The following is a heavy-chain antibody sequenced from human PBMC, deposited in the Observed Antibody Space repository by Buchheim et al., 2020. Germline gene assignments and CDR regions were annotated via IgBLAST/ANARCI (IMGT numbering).Heavy chain of an antibody. CDR3: ARDYYDSSGYYPHFDY. CDR2: ISYDGSNK. V-gene: IGHV3-30-3*01. D-gene: IGHD3-22*01. J-gene: IGHJ4*02. CDR1: GFTFSSYA. Sequence: QVQLVESGGGVVQPGRSLRLSCAASGFTFSSYAMHWVRQAPGKGLEWVAVISYDGSNKYYADSVKGRFTISRDNSQNTLYLQMNSLRAEDTAVYYCARDYYDSSGYYPHFDYWGQGTL.